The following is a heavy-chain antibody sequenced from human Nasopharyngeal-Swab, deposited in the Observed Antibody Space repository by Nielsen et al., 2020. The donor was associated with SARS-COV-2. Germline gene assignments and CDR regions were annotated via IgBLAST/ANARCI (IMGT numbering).Heavy chain of an antibody. CDR2: FDPEDDET. J-gene: IGHJ4*02. V-gene: IGHV1-24*01. Sequence: ASVKVSCNVSGYTLTELSMHWVRQAPGKGLEWMGGFDPEDDETIYAQKFQGRVTMTEDTSTDTAYMELSSLRSEDTAVYYCATVYGDYPLSGLRYWGQGTMVTVSS. CDR1: GYTLTELS. D-gene: IGHD4-17*01. CDR3: ATVYGDYPLSGLRY.